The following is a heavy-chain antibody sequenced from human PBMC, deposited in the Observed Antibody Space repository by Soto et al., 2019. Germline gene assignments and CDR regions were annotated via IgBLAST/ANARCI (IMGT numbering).Heavy chain of an antibody. J-gene: IGHJ6*02. D-gene: IGHD6-6*01. CDR2: IWYDGTDN. V-gene: IGHV3-33*06. CDR1: GFTFSRYG. CDR3: AKDRSSSLDAMDV. Sequence: PGRSLRLSCAASGFTFSRYGMHWVRQAPDKGLEWVAVIWYDGTDNYYADSVKGRFTISRDNSKNTLYLQVNSLRVDDTAVYYCAKDRSSSLDAMDVWGQGTTVTVSS.